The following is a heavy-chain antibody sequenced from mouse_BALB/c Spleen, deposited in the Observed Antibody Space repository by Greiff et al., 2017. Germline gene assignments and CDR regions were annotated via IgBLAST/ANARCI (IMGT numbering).Heavy chain of an antibody. J-gene: IGHJ3*01. D-gene: IGHD2-1*01. CDR1: GFTFSDYY. CDR2: ISDGGSYT. CDR3: ARDKNGKGFAY. Sequence: EVKLMESGGGLVKPGGSLKLSCAASGFTFSDYYMYWVRQTPEKRLEWVATISDGGSYTYYPDSVKGRFTISRDNAKNNLYLQMSSLKSEDTAMYYCARDKNGKGFAYWGQGTLVTVSA. V-gene: IGHV5-4*02.